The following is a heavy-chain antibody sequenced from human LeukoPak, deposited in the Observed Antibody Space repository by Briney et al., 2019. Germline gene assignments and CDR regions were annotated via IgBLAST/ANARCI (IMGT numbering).Heavy chain of an antibody. V-gene: IGHV3-53*01. CDR1: GLTVSSNC. CDR2: IYSGGNT. D-gene: IGHD3-22*01. CDR3: ARRAGDYSHPYDY. Sequence: GGSLRLSCAASGLTVSSNCRSWVRQAPGKGLEWVSFIYSGGNTYYADSVKGRFTISRDNSKNTVHLQMNSLRAEDTAMYYCARRAGDYSHPYDYWGQGTLVTVSS. J-gene: IGHJ4*02.